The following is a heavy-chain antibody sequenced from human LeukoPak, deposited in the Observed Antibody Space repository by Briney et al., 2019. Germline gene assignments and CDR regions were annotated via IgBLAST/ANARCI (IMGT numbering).Heavy chain of an antibody. V-gene: IGHV3-74*01. CDR2: INSDGSNT. CDR3: GRGGRGIDY. J-gene: IGHJ4*02. Sequence: PWGSLRLSCAASGFTFTGYWMHWVRQAPGKGLVWVSCINSDGSNTNYAESVEGRFTISRDNAKNTLYLQMNSLRVEDTAVYYCGRGGRGIDYWGQGTLVPVSS. CDR1: GFTFTGYW. D-gene: IGHD2-15*01.